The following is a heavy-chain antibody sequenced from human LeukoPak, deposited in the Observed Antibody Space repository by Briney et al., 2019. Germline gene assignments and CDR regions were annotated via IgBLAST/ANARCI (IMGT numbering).Heavy chain of an antibody. CDR2: INHSGST. V-gene: IGHV4-34*01. D-gene: IGHD3-22*01. CDR1: GGSFSGYY. J-gene: IGHJ4*02. CDR3: AKHYYDSSGFDS. Sequence: PSETLSLTCAVYGGSFSGYYWSWIRQPPGKGLEWIGEINHSGSTNYNPSLKSRVTMSVDTSKNQVSLKLNSVTAADTAVYFCAKHYYDSSGFDSWGQGTLVTVSS.